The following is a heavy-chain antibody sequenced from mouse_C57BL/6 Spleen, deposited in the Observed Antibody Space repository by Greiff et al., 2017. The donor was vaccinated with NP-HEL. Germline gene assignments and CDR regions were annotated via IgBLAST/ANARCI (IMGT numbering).Heavy chain of an antibody. CDR3: ARGATVVEGLYWYFDV. CDR1: GYAFTNYL. Sequence: VQLQQSGAELVRPGTSVKVSCKASGYAFTNYLIEWVKQRPGQGLEWIGVINPGSGGTNYNEKFKGKATLTADKSSSTAYMQLSSPTAEDSAVYFCARGATVVEGLYWYFDVWGTGTTVTVSS. D-gene: IGHD1-1*01. CDR2: INPGSGGT. J-gene: IGHJ1*03. V-gene: IGHV1-54*01.